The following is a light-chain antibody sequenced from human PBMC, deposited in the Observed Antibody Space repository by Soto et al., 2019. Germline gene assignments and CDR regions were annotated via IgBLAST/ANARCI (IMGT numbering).Light chain of an antibody. CDR1: QGISNY. V-gene: IGKV1-27*01. J-gene: IGKJ1*01. CDR2: AAS. CDR3: QQYDSYST. Sequence: DIQMTQSPSSLSTSVGDRVTITCRASQGISNYLAWYQQKPGKVPKLLIYAASTLQSGVPSRFSGSGSGTDFTLTISSLQPEDVATYYCQQYDSYSTFGQGTKVDIK.